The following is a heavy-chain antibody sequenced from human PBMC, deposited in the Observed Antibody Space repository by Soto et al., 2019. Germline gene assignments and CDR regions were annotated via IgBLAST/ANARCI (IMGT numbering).Heavy chain of an antibody. CDR3: AKDRLRYFDWSYYYYGMDV. D-gene: IGHD3-9*01. CDR1: GFTFSSYG. J-gene: IGHJ6*02. V-gene: IGHV3-30*18. CDR2: ISYDGSNK. Sequence: LRLSCAASGFTFSSYGMHWVRQAPGKGLEWVAVISYDGSNKYYADSVKGRFTISRDNSKNTLYLQMNSLRAEDMAVYYCAKDRLRYFDWSYYYYGMDVWGQGTTVTVSS.